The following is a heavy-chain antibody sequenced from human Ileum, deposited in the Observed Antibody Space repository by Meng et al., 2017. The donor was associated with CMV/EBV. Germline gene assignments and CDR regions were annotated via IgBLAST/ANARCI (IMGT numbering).Heavy chain of an antibody. D-gene: IGHD4-23*01. CDR3: AKSTVVNLGGF. CDR1: GFTVSTNY. Sequence: GGSLRLSCAVSGFTVSTNYMSWVRQAPGKGLEWVSITYTDGTTYYADSVKGRFTISRDNSKNTLYLQMNSLRAEDTAVYYCAKSTVVNLGGFWGRGSLVTVSS. J-gene: IGHJ4*02. CDR2: TYTDGTT. V-gene: IGHV3-66*02.